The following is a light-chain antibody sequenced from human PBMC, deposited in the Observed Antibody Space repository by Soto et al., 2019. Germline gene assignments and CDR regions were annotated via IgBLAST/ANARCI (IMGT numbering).Light chain of an antibody. V-gene: IGLV2-14*01. J-gene: IGLJ1*01. CDR3: SSYTSSSTVH. CDR1: SSDVGGYNY. CDR2: DVS. Sequence: QSALTQPASVSGSPGQSITISCTGTSSDVGGYNYVSWYQQHPGKAPKLMIYDVSNRPSGVSNRFSGSKSGNTASLTISGLQAEDEADYYCSSYTSSSTVHFGTGTKLTVL.